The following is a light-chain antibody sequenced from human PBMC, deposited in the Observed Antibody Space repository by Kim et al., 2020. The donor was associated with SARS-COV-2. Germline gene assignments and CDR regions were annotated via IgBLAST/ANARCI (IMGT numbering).Light chain of an antibody. Sequence: SSELTQDPAVSVALGQTVRITCQGDSLRSYYASWYQQKPGQAPGLVIYGKNNRPSGIPDRFSGSSSGNTASLTITGAQAEDEADYYCNSRDSSGNHLNWVFGGGTQLTVL. V-gene: IGLV3-19*01. CDR1: SLRSYY. J-gene: IGLJ3*02. CDR2: GKN. CDR3: NSRDSSGNHLNWV.